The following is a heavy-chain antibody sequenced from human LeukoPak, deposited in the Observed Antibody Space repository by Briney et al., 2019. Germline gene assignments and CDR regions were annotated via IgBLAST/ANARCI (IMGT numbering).Heavy chain of an antibody. Sequence: GGSLRLSCAASGFTFSSYWMSSVRQAPGKGLEWVANIKQDGSEKYYVDSVKGRFTISRDNAKNSLYLQMNSLGAEDTAVYYCARDLVVAGTSFGMDVWGQGTTVTVSS. D-gene: IGHD6-19*01. CDR2: IKQDGSEK. J-gene: IGHJ6*02. CDR1: GFTFSSYW. V-gene: IGHV3-7*05. CDR3: ARDLVVAGTSFGMDV.